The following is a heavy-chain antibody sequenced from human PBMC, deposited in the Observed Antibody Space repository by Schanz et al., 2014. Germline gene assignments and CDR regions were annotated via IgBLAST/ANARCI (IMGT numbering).Heavy chain of an antibody. CDR3: AKLSVLRYFGTRGGMDV. Sequence: QVQLVESGGGVVQPWRSLRLSCAASGFTFSSYVMHWVRQAPGKGLEWVAVISYDGSNKYYADSVKGRFTISRDNSKNTLYLQMNSLRVEDTAVYYCAKLSVLRYFGTRGGMDVWGQGTTVTVSS. CDR2: ISYDGSNK. V-gene: IGHV3-30*18. CDR1: GFTFSSYV. J-gene: IGHJ6*02. D-gene: IGHD3-9*01.